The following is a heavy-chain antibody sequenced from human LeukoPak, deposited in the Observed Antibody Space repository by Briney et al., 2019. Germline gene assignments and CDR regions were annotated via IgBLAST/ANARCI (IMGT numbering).Heavy chain of an antibody. D-gene: IGHD3/OR15-3a*01. J-gene: IGHJ4*02. CDR3: ARGVPTGYYTSCYGR. CDR1: GINFRDSA. Sequence: GGSLRLSCAASGINFRDSAMNWVRQAPGKGLERVSYISSSGTTIYSADSVKGRFTISRDNAKNSLYLQVNSLRAENTAVYYCARGVPTGYYTSCYGRWGQGTLVTVCS. V-gene: IGHV3-48*03. CDR2: ISSSGTTI.